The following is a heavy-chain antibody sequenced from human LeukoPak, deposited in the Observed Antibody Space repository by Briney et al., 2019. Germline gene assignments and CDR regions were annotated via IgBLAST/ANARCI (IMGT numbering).Heavy chain of an antibody. CDR1: GFTFSSYS. D-gene: IGHD2-21*01. J-gene: IGHJ6*03. CDR2: ISSSSSTI. CDR3: ARAVVINFYYYYMDV. V-gene: IGHV3-48*01. Sequence: PGGSLRLSCAASGFTFSSYSMNWVRQAPGKGLEWVSYISSSSSTIYYADSVKGRFTISRDNAKNSLYLQMNSLRAEDTAFYYCARAVVINFYYYYMDVWGKGTTVTVSS.